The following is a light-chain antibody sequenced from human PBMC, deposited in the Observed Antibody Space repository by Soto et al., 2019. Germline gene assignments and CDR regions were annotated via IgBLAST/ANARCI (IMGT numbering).Light chain of an antibody. CDR1: GSNIGSNY. Sequence: QSVLTQPPSASGTPGQRVIISCSGSGSNIGSNYVYWYQQLPGRAPRVLMYRDNQRPSGVPDRFSGSKSGTSASLAISGLRADDEADFYCAAWDDRLRGVVFGGGTKLTVL. CDR2: RDN. V-gene: IGLV1-47*01. J-gene: IGLJ3*02. CDR3: AAWDDRLRGVV.